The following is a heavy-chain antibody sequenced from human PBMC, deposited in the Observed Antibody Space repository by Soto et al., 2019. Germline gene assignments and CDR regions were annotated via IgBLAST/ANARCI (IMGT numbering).Heavy chain of an antibody. CDR3: ARDGWSGYYQDYYYYYGMDF. CDR1: GFTFSSYA. CDR2: ISYDGSNK. D-gene: IGHD3-3*01. V-gene: IGHV3-30-3*01. Sequence: PGGSLRLSCAASGFTFSSYAMHWVRQAPGKGLEWVAVISYDGSNKYYADSVKGRFTISRDNSKNTLYLQMNSLRAEDTAVYYCARDGWSGYYQDYYYYYGMDFWGPGTTVTVSS. J-gene: IGHJ6*02.